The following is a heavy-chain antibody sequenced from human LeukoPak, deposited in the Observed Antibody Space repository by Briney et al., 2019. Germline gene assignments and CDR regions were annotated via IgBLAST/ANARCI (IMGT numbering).Heavy chain of an antibody. D-gene: IGHD4-17*01. CDR3: AKDHGDYSFDY. V-gene: IGHV3-23*01. Sequence: GGSLRLSCAASGFTFSSYAMSWVRQAPGKGLEWVSAVSGSGGSTYYADSVRGRFTISRDNSKNTLYLQMNSLRAEDTAVYYCAKDHGDYSFDYWGQGTLVTVSS. CDR1: GFTFSSYA. J-gene: IGHJ4*02. CDR2: VSGSGGST.